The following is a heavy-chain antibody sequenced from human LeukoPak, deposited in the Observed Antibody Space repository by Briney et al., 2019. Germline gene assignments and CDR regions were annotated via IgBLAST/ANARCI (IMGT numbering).Heavy chain of an antibody. D-gene: IGHD3-10*01. CDR1: GFTFSSYW. J-gene: IGHJ4*02. V-gene: IGHV3-7*05. Sequence: PGWPLRLSCAASGFTFSSYWMSWVRQAPGKGLEWVAITKQDGSEKYYVDSVKGRFTISRDNAKNSLYLQMNSLRAEDTAVYYCARDRRFGELGVYYFDYWGQGTLVTVSS. CDR2: TKQDGSEK. CDR3: ARDRRFGELGVYYFDY.